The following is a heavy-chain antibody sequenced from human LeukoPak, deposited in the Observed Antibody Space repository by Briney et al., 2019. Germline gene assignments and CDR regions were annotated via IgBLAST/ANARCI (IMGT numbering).Heavy chain of an antibody. D-gene: IGHD1-26*01. CDR2: IYSGGST. J-gene: IGHJ2*01. Sequence: PGGSLRLSCAASGFTVSSNYMSWVRQAPGKGVEWVSVIYSGGSTYYADSVKGRFTISRDNSKNTLYLQMNSLRAEDTAVYYCARALKGGYFDLWGRGTLVTVSS. CDR1: GFTVSSNY. V-gene: IGHV3-53*01. CDR3: ARALKGGYFDL.